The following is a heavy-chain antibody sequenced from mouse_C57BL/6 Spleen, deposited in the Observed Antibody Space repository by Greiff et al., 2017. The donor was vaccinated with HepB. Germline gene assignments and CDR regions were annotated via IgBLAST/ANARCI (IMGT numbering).Heavy chain of an antibody. J-gene: IGHJ4*01. V-gene: IGHV5-16*01. CDR1: GFTFSDYY. CDR2: INHDGSST. Sequence: EVKLMESEGGLVQPGSSMKLSCTASGFTFSDYYMAWVRQVPEKGLEWVANINHDGSSTYYLDSLKSRFIISRDNAKNILYLQMSSLKSEDTATYYCARSIYDGYYSYAMDYWGQGTSVTVSS. D-gene: IGHD2-3*01. CDR3: ARSIYDGYYSYAMDY.